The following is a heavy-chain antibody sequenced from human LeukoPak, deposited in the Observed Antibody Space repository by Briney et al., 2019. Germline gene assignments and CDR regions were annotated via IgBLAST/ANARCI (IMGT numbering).Heavy chain of an antibody. CDR3: ARDRDRTLRYCSGGSCYAFDY. V-gene: IGHV3-33*01. Sequence: GGSLRLSCAASGFTFSSYGMHWVRQAPGKGLEWVAVIWYDGSNKYYADSVKGRFTISRDNSKNTLYLQMNSLRAEDTAVYYCARDRDRTLRYCSGGSCYAFDYWGQGALVTVSS. J-gene: IGHJ4*02. CDR2: IWYDGSNK. D-gene: IGHD2-15*01. CDR1: GFTFSSYG.